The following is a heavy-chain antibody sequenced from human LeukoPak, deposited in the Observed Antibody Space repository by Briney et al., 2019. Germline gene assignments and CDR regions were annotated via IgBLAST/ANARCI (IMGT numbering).Heavy chain of an antibody. CDR1: GYTFTDYY. CDR2: VDPEDGET. V-gene: IGHV1-69-2*01. J-gene: IGHJ3*02. CDR3: ATDIVVVPAAIEAFDI. Sequence: ASVKVPCKVSGYTFTDYYMHWVQQAPGKGLEWMGLVDPEDGETIYAEKFQGRVTITADTSTDTAYMELSSLRSEDTAVYYCATDIVVVPAAIEAFDIWGQGTMVTVSS. D-gene: IGHD2-2*01.